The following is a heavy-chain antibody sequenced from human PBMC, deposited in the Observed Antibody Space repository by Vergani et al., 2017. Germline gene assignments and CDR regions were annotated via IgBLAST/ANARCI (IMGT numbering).Heavy chain of an antibody. J-gene: IGHJ5*02. V-gene: IGHV3-30*18. D-gene: IGHD3-22*01. CDR3: AKDRRYYEGEGGWFDP. CDR1: GFTFSSYG. Sequence: QVQLVESGGGVVQPGRSLRLSCAASGFTFSSYGMHWVRQAPGKGLEWVAVISYDGSNKYYADSVKGRFTISRDNSKNTLYRQMNSLRAEDTAVYYCAKDRRYYEGEGGWFDPWGQGTLVTVSS. CDR2: ISYDGSNK.